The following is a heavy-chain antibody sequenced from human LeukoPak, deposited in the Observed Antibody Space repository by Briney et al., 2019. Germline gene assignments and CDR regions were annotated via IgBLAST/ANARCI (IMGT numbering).Heavy chain of an antibody. J-gene: IGHJ6*02. CDR1: GGSISSYY. CDR2: IYYSGST. D-gene: IGHD3-3*01. Sequence: SETLSLTCTVSGGSISSYYWSWIRQPPGKGLEWIGYIYYSGSTNYNPSLKGRVTISVDTSKNQFSLKLSSVTAADTAVYYCARYRDFWSGYYYYYYGMDVWGQGTTVTVSS. V-gene: IGHV4-59*01. CDR3: ARYRDFWSGYYYYYYGMDV.